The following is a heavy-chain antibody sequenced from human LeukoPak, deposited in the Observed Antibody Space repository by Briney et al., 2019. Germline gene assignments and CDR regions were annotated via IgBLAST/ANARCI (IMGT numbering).Heavy chain of an antibody. Sequence: SETLSLTCTVSGGSISSGSYYWSWIRQPAGKGLEWIGRIYTSGSTNYNASLKSRVTISVDTSKNQFSLELTSVTAADTAVYYCASSGTTGTSFDSWGQGTLVTVSS. CDR1: GGSISSGSYY. D-gene: IGHD1-1*01. V-gene: IGHV4-61*02. CDR3: ASSGTTGTSFDS. CDR2: IYTSGST. J-gene: IGHJ4*02.